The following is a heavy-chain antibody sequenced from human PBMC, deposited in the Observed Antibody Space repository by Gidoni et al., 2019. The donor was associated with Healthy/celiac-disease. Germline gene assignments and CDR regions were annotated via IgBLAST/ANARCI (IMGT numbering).Heavy chain of an antibody. CDR3: ARVGLLEQWLSWYYFDY. CDR1: GFTFSSYS. Sequence: EVQLVESGGGLVQPGGSLRLSCAASGFTFSSYSMNWVRQAPGKGLEWVSYISSSSSTIYYADSVKGRFTISRDNAKNSLYLQMNSLRDEDTAVYYCARVGLLEQWLSWYYFDYWGQGTLVTVSS. D-gene: IGHD6-19*01. CDR2: ISSSSSTI. J-gene: IGHJ4*02. V-gene: IGHV3-48*02.